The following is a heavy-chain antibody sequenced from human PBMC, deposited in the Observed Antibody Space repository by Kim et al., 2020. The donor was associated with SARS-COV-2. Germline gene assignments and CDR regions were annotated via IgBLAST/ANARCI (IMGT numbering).Heavy chain of an antibody. CDR3: PRRVYCSSTSCPKYYYYYYMDV. V-gene: IGHV5-51*01. J-gene: IGHJ6*03. CDR1: GYSFTSYW. CDR2: IYPGDSDT. D-gene: IGHD2-2*01. Sequence: GESLKISCKGSGYSFTSYWIGWVRQMPGKGLEWVGIIYPGDSDTRYSPSFQGQVTIAADKSISTAYLQWSSLKASDTAMYYCPRRVYCSSTSCPKYYYYYYMDVWGKGTTVTVSS.